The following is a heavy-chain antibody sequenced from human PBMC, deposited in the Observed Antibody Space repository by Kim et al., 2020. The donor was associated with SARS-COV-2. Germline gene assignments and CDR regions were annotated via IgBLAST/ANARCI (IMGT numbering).Heavy chain of an antibody. Sequence: ASVKVSCKASGYTFTSYGISWVRQAPGQGLEGMGWISAYNGNTNYAQKLQGRVTMTTDTSTSTAYMELRSLRSDDTAVYYCSRAYSTSEWFVELLTPPYYYYGMDVWGQGTPVTVSS. CDR3: SRAYSTSEWFVELLTPPYYYYGMDV. J-gene: IGHJ6*02. D-gene: IGHD3-10*01. V-gene: IGHV1-18*01. CDR2: ISAYNGNT. CDR1: GYTFTSYG.